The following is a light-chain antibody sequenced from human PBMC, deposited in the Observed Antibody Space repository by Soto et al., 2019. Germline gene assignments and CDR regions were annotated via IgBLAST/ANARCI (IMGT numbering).Light chain of an antibody. CDR1: QSVDTA. V-gene: IGKV1-5*03. CDR2: RAS. Sequence: DIQMTQSPSTLSASVGDRVTITCRASQSVDTALAWYQQKPGKAPNLLIYRASNLESGVPSRFSGSGSWTEFTLAISSLQPDDFATYYCQQYGFFLTFGQGTKLEIK. CDR3: QQYGFFLT. J-gene: IGKJ2*01.